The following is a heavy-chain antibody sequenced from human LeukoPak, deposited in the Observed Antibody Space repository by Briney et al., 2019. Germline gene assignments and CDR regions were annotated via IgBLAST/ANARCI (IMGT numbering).Heavy chain of an antibody. CDR1: GFTVSSNY. Sequence: GGSLRLSCAASGFTVSSNYMSWVRQAPGKGLEWVSIIYSGGGTYYADSVKGRFTISRDNSKNTLYLQMNSLRAEDTAVYYCASGSSGWYGEIWGQGTLVTVSS. CDR2: IYSGGGT. CDR3: ASGSSGWYGEI. J-gene: IGHJ4*02. V-gene: IGHV3-66*01. D-gene: IGHD6-19*01.